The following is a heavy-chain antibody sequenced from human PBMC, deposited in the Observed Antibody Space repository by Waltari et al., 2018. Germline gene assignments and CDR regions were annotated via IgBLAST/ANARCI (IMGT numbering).Heavy chain of an antibody. CDR1: GFTFSDHY. J-gene: IGHJ4*02. Sequence: EVQLVESGGGLVQPGGSLRLSCAASGFTFSDHYMDWVRQAPGKGLEWVGRIRKRANSYSTEYAASVKGRFTISREDSENSLYLQMNSLKTEDTAVYYCARVMMASGTFSFDCWGQGTLVTVSS. D-gene: IGHD2-8*01. CDR2: IRKRANSYST. V-gene: IGHV3-72*01. CDR3: ARVMMASGTFSFDC.